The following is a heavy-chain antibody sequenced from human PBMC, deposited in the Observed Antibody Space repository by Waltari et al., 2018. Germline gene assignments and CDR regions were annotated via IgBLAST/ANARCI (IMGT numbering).Heavy chain of an antibody. J-gene: IGHJ4*02. CDR1: GFTFSSYW. CDR3: ARGRNYFDY. Sequence: EVQLVESGGGLVQPGGSLRLSCAASGFTFSSYWMSWVRQAPGEGRAWVANIKEDGSEKYYVDSVKGRFTISRDNAKNSLYLQMNSLRAEDTAVYYCARGRNYFDYWGQGTLVTVSS. CDR2: IKEDGSEK. V-gene: IGHV3-7*01.